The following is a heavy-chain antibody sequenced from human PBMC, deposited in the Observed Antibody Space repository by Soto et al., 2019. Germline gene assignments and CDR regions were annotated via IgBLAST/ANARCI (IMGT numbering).Heavy chain of an antibody. V-gene: IGHV4-31*03. Sequence: SETLSLTCTVSGGSISSGGYYWSWIRQHPGKGLEWIGNIYYSGSAYYNPSLKSRVTIAVDTSKNQFSLKLSSVTAADTAVYCCARAESAGHFSTTSCYAFDIWGQGTMVTVSS. CDR3: ARAESAGHFSTTSCYAFDI. CDR1: GGSISSGGYY. D-gene: IGHD2-2*01. J-gene: IGHJ3*02. CDR2: IYYSGSA.